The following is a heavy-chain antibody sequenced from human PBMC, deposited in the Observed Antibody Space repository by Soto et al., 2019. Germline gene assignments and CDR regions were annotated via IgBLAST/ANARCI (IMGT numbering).Heavy chain of an antibody. CDR2: ISASAGTT. CDR3: AKDVSGAVTLYFDS. J-gene: IGHJ4*02. V-gene: IGHV3-23*01. D-gene: IGHD5-18*01. CDR1: GFTFTDHA. Sequence: EVQLLESGGALVQPGGSLRLSCEAFGFTFTDHAMGWVRQAPGKGLEWVSLISASAGTTYYADSVRGRFTVSRDNAKSTLYLQMTSLRAEDTALYFCAKDVSGAVTLYFDSWGQGSQVSVSS.